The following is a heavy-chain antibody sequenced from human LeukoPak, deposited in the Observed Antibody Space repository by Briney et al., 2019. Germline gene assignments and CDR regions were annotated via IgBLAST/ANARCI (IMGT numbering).Heavy chain of an antibody. CDR2: INYSGST. J-gene: IGHJ4*02. CDR3: ARGGSRTYTAMIKDY. V-gene: IGHV4-59*01. Sequence: KPSETLSLTCTVSGGSISSYYWSWIRQPPGKGLEWIGYINYSGSTNYNPSLKSRVTISIDTSKNQFSLKLSSVTAADTAVYYCARGGSRTYTAMIKDYWGQGTLVTVSS. D-gene: IGHD5-18*01. CDR1: GGSISSYY.